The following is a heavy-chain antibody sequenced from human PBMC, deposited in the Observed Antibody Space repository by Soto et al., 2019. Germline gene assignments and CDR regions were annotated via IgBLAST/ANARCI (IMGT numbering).Heavy chain of an antibody. D-gene: IGHD5-18*01. CDR1: GFTFRDYG. J-gene: IGHJ4*02. CDR2: IWYDGINK. V-gene: IGHV3-33*01. Sequence: QVQLVESGGGVVQPGTSLRLSCAASGFTFRDYGMHWVRQAPGKGLEWVAIIWYDGINKYYADSVQGRFTISRDNSKNTLYLQMNSLRAEDTAVYYCARRGGGYSYGSLLDYWGQGTLVTVSS. CDR3: ARRGGGYSYGSLLDY.